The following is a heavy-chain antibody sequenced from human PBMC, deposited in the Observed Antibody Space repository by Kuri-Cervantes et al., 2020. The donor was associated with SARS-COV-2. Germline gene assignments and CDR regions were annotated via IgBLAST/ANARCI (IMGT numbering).Heavy chain of an antibody. D-gene: IGHD3-3*01. CDR1: GGSISSGGYY. J-gene: IGHJ3*02. Sequence: LRLSCAVSGGSISSGGYYWGWIRQSPGKGLAWIGYIYYSGNTYYNPSLKSRVTISVDRSKNQFSLKVNSVTAADTAVYYCAREVAYDFWNDYIPRDAFDIWGQGTMVTVSS. CDR3: AREVAYDFWNDYIPRDAFDI. V-gene: IGHV4-30-2*06. CDR2: IYYSGNT.